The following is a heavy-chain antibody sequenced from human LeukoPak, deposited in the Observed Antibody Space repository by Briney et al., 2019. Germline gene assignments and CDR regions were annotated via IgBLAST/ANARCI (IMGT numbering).Heavy chain of an antibody. J-gene: IGHJ6*02. Sequence: ASETLSLTCAVYGGSFSGYYWSWIRQPPGKGLEWIGEINHSGSTNYNPSLKSRVTISVDTSKNQFSLKLSSVTAADTAVYYCARDTVEQWLDDYYYYYGMDVWGQGTTVTVSS. D-gene: IGHD6-19*01. CDR1: GGSFSGYY. CDR3: ARDTVEQWLDDYYYYYGMDV. CDR2: INHSGST. V-gene: IGHV4-34*01.